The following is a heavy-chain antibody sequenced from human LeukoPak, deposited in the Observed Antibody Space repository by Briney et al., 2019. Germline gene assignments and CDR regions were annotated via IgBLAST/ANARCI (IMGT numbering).Heavy chain of an antibody. D-gene: IGHD3-10*01. J-gene: IGHJ4*02. CDR3: AKASTMVRGVIEYYFDY. CDR1: GGTFSSYA. V-gene: IGHV1-69*01. CDR2: IIPIFGTA. Sequence: SVKVSCKASGGTFSSYAISWVRQAPGQGLEWMGGIIPIFGTANYAQKFQGRVTITADESTSTAYMELSSLRSEDTAVYYCAKASTMVRGVIEYYFDYWGQGTLVTVSS.